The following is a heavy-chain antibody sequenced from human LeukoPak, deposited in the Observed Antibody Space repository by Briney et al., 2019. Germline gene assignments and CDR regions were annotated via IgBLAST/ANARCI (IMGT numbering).Heavy chain of an antibody. D-gene: IGHD1-26*01. CDR2: ISSSSSYI. CDR3: ARDKEXXXXTYXFDI. Sequence: GGSLRLSCAASGFTFSSYSMNWVRQAPGKGLEWVSSISSSSSYIYYADSVKGRFTISRDNAKNSLYLQMNSLRAEDTAVYYCARDKEXXXXTYXFDIWGXGTMVTVS. J-gene: IGHJ3*02. CDR1: GFTFSSYS. V-gene: IGHV3-21*01.